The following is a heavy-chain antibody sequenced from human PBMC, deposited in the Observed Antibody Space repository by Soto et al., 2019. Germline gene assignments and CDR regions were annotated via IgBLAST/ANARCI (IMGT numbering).Heavy chain of an antibody. J-gene: IGHJ6*02. CDR3: ARDGLVVATSGYYYGMDV. V-gene: IGHV3-74*01. CDR1: GFTFSSYW. Sequence: GGSLRLSCAASGFTFSSYWMHWVRQAPGKGLVWVSRINSDGSSTSYADSVKGRFTISRDNAKNTLYLQMNSLRAEDTAVYYCARDGLVVATSGYYYGMDVWGQGTTVTVSS. D-gene: IGHD5-12*01. CDR2: INSDGSST.